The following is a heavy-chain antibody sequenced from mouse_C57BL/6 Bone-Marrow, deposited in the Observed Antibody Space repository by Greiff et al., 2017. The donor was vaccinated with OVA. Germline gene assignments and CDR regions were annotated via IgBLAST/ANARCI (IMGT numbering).Heavy chain of an antibody. D-gene: IGHD1-1*01. J-gene: IGHJ2*01. CDR1: GFTFSSYG. V-gene: IGHV5-6*01. CDR2: ISSGGSYT. Sequence: VQLKESGGDLVKPGGSLKLSCAASGFTFSSYGMSWVRQTPDKRLEWVATISSGGSYTYYPDSVKGRFTISRDNAKNTLYLQMSSLKSEDTAMYYCARHQRITTVVAYYFDYWGQGTTLTVSS. CDR3: ARHQRITTVVAYYFDY.